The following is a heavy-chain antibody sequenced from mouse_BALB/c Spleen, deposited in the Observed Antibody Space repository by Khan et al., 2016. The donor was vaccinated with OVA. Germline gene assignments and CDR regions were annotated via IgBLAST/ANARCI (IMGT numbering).Heavy chain of an antibody. V-gene: IGHV1-5*01. J-gene: IGHJ3*01. CDR3: TGFGYLFAY. D-gene: IGHD2-2*01. Sequence: VQLKQSGTVLARPGTSVKMSCKASGYTFTSYWMHWVKQRPGQGLEWMGAIYPGNSDTSYNQKFTGKAKLTAVTSTSTAYMELSSLANEDSEVYYCTGFGYLFAYWGQGTLVTVSA. CDR2: IYPGNSDT. CDR1: GYTFTSYW.